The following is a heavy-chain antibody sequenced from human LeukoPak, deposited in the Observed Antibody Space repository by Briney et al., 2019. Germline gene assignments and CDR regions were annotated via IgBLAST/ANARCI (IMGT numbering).Heavy chain of an antibody. CDR1: GGSISSGDYY. V-gene: IGHV4-30-4*01. J-gene: IGHJ4*02. CDR2: IYYSGST. D-gene: IGHD3-22*01. Sequence: PSETLSLTCTVSGGSISSGDYYWSWIRQPPGKGLEWIGYIYYSGSTYYNPSLKSRVTISVDTSKNQFSLKLSSVTAADTAVYYCARGSYDGSGDYFDYWGQGTLVTVSS. CDR3: ARGSYDGSGDYFDY.